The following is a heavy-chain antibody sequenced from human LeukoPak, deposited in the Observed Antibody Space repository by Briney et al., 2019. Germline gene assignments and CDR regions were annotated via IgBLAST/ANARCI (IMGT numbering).Heavy chain of an antibody. J-gene: IGHJ6*02. CDR1: GFIFSSYA. CDR3: ARNNGMDV. V-gene: IGHV3-23*01. CDR2: ISRSGGST. Sequence: GGSLRLSCAASGFIFSSYAMSWVRQAPGKGLEWVSAISRSGGSTYHADSVKGRFTISKDNAKNSLYLQMNSLRAEDTALYHCARNNGMDVWGQGTTVIVSS.